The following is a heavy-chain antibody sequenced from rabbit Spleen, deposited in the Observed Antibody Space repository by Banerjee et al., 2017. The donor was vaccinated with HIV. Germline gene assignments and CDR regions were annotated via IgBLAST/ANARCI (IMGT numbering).Heavy chain of an antibody. CDR2: IYAGSSGTT. Sequence: QEQLVESGGDLVKPEGSLTLTCTASGFSFSSGYWICWVRKAPGKGLEWIACIYAGSSGTTYYATWAKVLFTISKTSSTTVTLQMTSLTVADTATYFCARDTGSSFSSYGMYRWGPGTLVTVS. D-gene: IGHD8-1*01. J-gene: IGHJ6*01. CDR3: ARDTGSSFSSYGMYR. CDR1: GFSFSSGYW. V-gene: IGHV1S45*01.